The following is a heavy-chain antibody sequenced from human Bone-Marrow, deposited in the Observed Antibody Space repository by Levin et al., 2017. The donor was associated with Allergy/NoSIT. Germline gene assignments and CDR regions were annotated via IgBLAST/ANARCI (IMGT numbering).Heavy chain of an antibody. CDR3: ARGSRTTKRHDCYLDY. Sequence: GESLKISCKSSGYTFVSYYIHWVRQAPGQGLEWMGWINPNNGGTNYAEKFQGRVTMTRATSISTAYMELNRLISDDTAVYYCARGSRTTKRHDCYLDYWGQGSLVTVSS. CDR2: INPNNGGT. V-gene: IGHV1-2*02. CDR1: GYTFVSYY. J-gene: IGHJ4*02. D-gene: IGHD1-7*01.